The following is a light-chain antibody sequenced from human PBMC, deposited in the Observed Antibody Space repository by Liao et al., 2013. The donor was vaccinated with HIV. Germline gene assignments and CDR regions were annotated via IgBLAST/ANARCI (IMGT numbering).Light chain of an antibody. CDR2: HDT. CDR3: QAWDSSTEVV. Sequence: SYVLTQPSSLSVAPGKTARMTCGGNSIGSKSVHWYQQKPGQAPVLVISHDTDRPSGIPARFSASNSGNTATLTISRVEAGDEADYYCQAWDSSTEVVFGGGTKLTVL. CDR1: SIGSKS. V-gene: IGLV3-21*01. J-gene: IGLJ2*01.